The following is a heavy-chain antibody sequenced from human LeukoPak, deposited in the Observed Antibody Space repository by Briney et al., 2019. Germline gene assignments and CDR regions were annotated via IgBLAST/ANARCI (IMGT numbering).Heavy chain of an antibody. V-gene: IGHV4-39*01. CDR2: MYYSGST. CDR1: GGSIGSTSYY. D-gene: IGHD1-26*01. J-gene: IGHJ4*02. Sequence: SETLCLTCTVSGGSIGSTSYYWGWIRQPPGKDLEWIGSMYYSGSTYYSPSLKSRVYISVDTSQNQFSLRLSSVTAADTAVYYCVRQRDGWVADYWGQGSLVTVSS. CDR3: VRQRDGWVADY.